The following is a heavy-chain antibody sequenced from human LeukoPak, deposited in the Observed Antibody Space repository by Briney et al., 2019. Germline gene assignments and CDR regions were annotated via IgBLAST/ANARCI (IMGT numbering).Heavy chain of an antibody. CDR2: IYSGGST. Sequence: GGSLRLSCAASGFTFSSYSMNWVRQAPGKGLEWVSVIYSGGSTYYADSVKGRFTISRDNSKNTLYLQMNSLRAEDTAVYYRARAPSAILAHDYWGQGTLVTVSS. V-gene: IGHV3-66*01. CDR3: ARAPSAILAHDY. J-gene: IGHJ4*02. CDR1: GFTFSSYS. D-gene: IGHD1-26*01.